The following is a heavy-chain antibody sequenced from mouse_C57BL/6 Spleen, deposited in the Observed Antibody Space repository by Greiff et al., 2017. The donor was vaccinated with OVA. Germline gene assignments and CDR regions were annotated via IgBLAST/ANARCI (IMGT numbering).Heavy chain of an antibody. CDR2: IYPRSGNT. CDR1: GYTFTSYG. J-gene: IGHJ4*01. Sequence: QVQLQQSGAELARPGASVKLSCKASGYTFTSYGISWVKQRTGQGLEWIGEIYPRSGNTYYNEKFKGKATLTADKSSSTAYMELRSLTSEDSAVYFCARSGSTVGGYAMDYWGQGTSVTVSS. CDR3: ARSGSTVGGYAMDY. D-gene: IGHD1-1*01. V-gene: IGHV1-81*01.